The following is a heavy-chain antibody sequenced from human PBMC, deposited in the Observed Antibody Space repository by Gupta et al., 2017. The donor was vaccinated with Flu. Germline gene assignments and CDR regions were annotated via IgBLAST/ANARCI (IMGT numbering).Heavy chain of an antibody. J-gene: IGHJ4*02. CDR1: GFTFSSYG. D-gene: IGHD7-27*01. CDR2: IWYDGSNE. CDR3: ARGGTGGQMLLGSIVDY. Sequence: QVQLVESGGGVVQPGRSLRLSCAASGFTFSSYGMPWVRQAPGKGLGWVAVIWYDGSNEYYADSVKGRFTISRDNSKNTLYLQMNSLRAEDTAVYYCARGGTGGQMLLGSIVDYWGQGTLVTVSS. V-gene: IGHV3-33*01.